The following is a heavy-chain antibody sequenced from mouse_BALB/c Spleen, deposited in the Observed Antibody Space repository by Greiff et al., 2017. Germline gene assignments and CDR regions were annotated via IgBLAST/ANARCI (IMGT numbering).Heavy chain of an antibody. V-gene: IGHV1S81*02. CDR3: TSGSAWLAY. Sequence: QVQLQQSGAELVKPGASVTLSCKASGYTFTSYYMYWVKQRPGQGLEWIGEINPSNGGTNFNEKFKSKATLTVDKSSSTAYMQLSSLTSEDSGDYYSTSGSAWLAYWGQGTRVTGSA. CDR2: INPSNGGT. D-gene: IGHD1-3*01. J-gene: IGHJ3*01. CDR1: GYTFTSYY.